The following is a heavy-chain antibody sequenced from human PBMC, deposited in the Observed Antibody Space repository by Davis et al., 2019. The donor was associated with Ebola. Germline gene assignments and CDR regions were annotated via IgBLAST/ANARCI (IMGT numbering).Heavy chain of an antibody. CDR3: AREPHSSSWQFDY. CDR1: GYTFTSYG. Sequence: ASVKVSCKASGYTFTSYGISWVRQAPGQGLEWMGWINTNTGNPTYAQGFTGRFVFSLDTSVSTAYLQISSLKAEDTAVYYCAREPHSSSWQFDYWGQGTLVTVSS. V-gene: IGHV7-4-1*02. J-gene: IGHJ4*02. D-gene: IGHD6-13*01. CDR2: INTNTGNP.